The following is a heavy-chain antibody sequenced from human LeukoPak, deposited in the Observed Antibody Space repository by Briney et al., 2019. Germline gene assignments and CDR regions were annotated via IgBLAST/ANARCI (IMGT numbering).Heavy chain of an antibody. D-gene: IGHD6-6*01. CDR3: ARDPSGIAARGYYMDV. CDR1: GGSISSHY. V-gene: IGHV4-59*11. J-gene: IGHJ6*03. Sequence: SETLSLTCTVSGGSISSHYWSWIRQPPGKGLEWIGYIYYSGSTDYNPSLKSRVTISVDTSKNQFSLKLSSVTAADTAVYYCARDPSGIAARGYYMDVWGKGTTVTVSS. CDR2: IYYSGST.